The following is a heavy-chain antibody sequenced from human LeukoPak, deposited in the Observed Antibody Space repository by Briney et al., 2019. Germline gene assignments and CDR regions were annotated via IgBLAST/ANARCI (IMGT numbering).Heavy chain of an antibody. J-gene: IGHJ4*02. CDR1: GGSISSSSYY. CDR3: ARDSGERPFDY. CDR2: IYYSGST. D-gene: IGHD1-1*01. Sequence: PSETLSLTCTVSGGSISSSSYYWGWIRQPPGKGLEWIGSIYYSGSTYYNPSLKSRVTMSVDTSKNQFSLKLSSVTAADTAVYYCARDSGERPFDYWGQGTLVTVSS. V-gene: IGHV4-39*07.